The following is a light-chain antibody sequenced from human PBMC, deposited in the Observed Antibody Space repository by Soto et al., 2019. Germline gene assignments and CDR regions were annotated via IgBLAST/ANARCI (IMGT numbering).Light chain of an antibody. Sequence: QSALTQPPSASGSPGQSVTISCTGTSSDVGGYNYVSWYQQHPGKAPKLMIYEVSKRPSGVPVRFSGSKSGNTASLTVSWLQAEDEADYYCSSYAGSNNLGVFGTGTKVTVL. CDR3: SSYAGSNNLGV. J-gene: IGLJ1*01. V-gene: IGLV2-8*01. CDR2: EVS. CDR1: SSDVGGYNY.